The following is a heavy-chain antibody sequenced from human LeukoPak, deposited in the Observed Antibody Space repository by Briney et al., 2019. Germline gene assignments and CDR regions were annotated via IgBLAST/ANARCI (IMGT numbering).Heavy chain of an antibody. CDR3: ATDYYDRSGDYTFDH. V-gene: IGHV3-23*01. CDR1: GXAFRDYA. J-gene: IGHJ4*02. D-gene: IGHD3-22*01. CDR2: ISGGGTTA. Sequence: HPGGPLRLSCAASGXAFRDYAVSWVRQAPGKGLEWVSVISGGGTTAHYTDSVKGRFTISRDNYKNTVSLQMNSLRAEDTAVYYCATDYYDRSGDYTFDHWGQGTQVTVSS.